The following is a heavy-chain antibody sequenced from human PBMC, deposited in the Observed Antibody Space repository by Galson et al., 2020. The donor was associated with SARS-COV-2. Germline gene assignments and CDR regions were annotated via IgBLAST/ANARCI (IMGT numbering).Heavy chain of an antibody. V-gene: IGHV4-34*01. CDR1: SGTFSGYY. CDR3: ARGRNPRDDGALLWIYRIASTGVCDY. J-gene: IGHJ4*02. CDR2: INNSGTT. Sequence: PSETLSLTCTVYSGTFSGYYWNWIRQPPGKGLEWIGEINNSGTTNYNASLRSRVTISVDTSKSQFSLRLTSVTAADTAVYYCARGRNPRDDGALLWIYRIASTGVCDYWGLGTLVTVSS. D-gene: IGHD6-13*01.